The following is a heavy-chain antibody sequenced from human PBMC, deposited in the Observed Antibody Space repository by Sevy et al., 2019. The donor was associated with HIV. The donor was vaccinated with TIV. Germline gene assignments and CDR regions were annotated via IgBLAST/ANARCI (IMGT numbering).Heavy chain of an antibody. CDR3: VRETGGSGSAGYFGD. V-gene: IGHV3-30*04. Sequence: GGSLRLSCAASGFTFSNYVMHWVRQAPGKGLVWVALISLHGTNKDYRDSVKGRFTISRDDAKNTVYVEMTSLTVEDTALYYCVRETGGSGSAGYFGDWGQGTLVTVSS. D-gene: IGHD2-15*01. CDR2: ISLHGTNK. CDR1: GFTFSNYV. J-gene: IGHJ4*02.